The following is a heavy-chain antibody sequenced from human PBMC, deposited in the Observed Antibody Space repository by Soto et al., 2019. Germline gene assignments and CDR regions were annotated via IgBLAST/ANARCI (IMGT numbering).Heavy chain of an antibody. J-gene: IGHJ5*02. V-gene: IGHV4-34*01. CDR2: VHRRGSL. Sequence: PSETLSPTCAVSGGAFSGFDWSWIRQSPGKGLEWIGEVHRRGSLNYNPSLKSRVTISKDMSKRQLSLGLTSVTAADTGVFFCARYGRDLYGKNNGFDPWGPGTLVTVSS. CDR1: GGAFSGFD. CDR3: ARYGRDLYGKNNGFDP. D-gene: IGHD2-21*01.